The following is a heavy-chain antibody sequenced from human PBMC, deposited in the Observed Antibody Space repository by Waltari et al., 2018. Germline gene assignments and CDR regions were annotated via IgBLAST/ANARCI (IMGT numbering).Heavy chain of an antibody. CDR1: GGPFSSSA. CDR3: ASEELRGYSYGSSFDY. J-gene: IGHJ4*02. Sequence: QVQLMQSGAEVKKPGSSVKVSCKASGGPFSSSAISWVRQAPGQGLEWMGGIIPICGTANYAQKFQGRVTITADESTSTAYMELSSLRSEDTAVDYCASEELRGYSYGSSFDYWGQGTLVTVSS. D-gene: IGHD5-18*01. V-gene: IGHV1-69*01. CDR2: IIPICGTA.